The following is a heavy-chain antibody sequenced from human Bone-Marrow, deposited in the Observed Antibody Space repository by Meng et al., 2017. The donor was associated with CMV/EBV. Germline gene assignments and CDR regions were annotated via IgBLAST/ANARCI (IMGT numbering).Heavy chain of an antibody. CDR2: IKQDGSEK. V-gene: IGHV3-7*01. D-gene: IGHD6-13*01. J-gene: IGHJ4*02. Sequence: GESLKISCAASGFTFSSYRMNWLRQAPGKGLEWVANIKQDGSEKYYVDSVKGRFTISRDNAKNSLYLQMNSLRAEDTAVYYCARELSAADYYFDYWGRGTLVTVSS. CDR3: ARELSAADYYFDY. CDR1: GFTFSSYR.